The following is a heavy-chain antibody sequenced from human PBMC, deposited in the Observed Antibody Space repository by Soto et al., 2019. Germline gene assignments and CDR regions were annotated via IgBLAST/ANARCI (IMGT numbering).Heavy chain of an antibody. Sequence: GGSLRLSCAAPGFTFSSYAMSWVRQAPGKGLEWVSAISGSGGSTYYADSVKGRFTISRDNSKNTLYLQMNSLRAEDTAVYYCAKWDSRSYYGMDVWGQGTTVTVSS. CDR3: AKWDSRSYYGMDV. CDR1: GFTFSSYA. V-gene: IGHV3-23*01. J-gene: IGHJ6*02. CDR2: ISGSGGST. D-gene: IGHD1-26*01.